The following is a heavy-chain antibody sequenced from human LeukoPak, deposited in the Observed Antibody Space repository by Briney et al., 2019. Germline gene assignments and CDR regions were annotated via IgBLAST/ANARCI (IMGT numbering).Heavy chain of an antibody. CDR2: IIPLLDTT. V-gene: IGHV1-69*01. J-gene: IGHJ6*03. D-gene: IGHD3-22*01. CDR1: GGSFGNYA. Sequence: SVKVSCKTSGGSFGNYAVSWVRQAPGQGLEWMGGIIPLLDTTHYAQQFQGRVTIIADESTSTAYMELSSPRSEDTAVYYCARGLTTPPYYYYYFDVWGKGTAVTVSS. CDR3: ARGLTTPPYYYYYFDV.